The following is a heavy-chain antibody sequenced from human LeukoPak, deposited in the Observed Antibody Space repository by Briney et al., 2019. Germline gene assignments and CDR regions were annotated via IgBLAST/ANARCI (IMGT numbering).Heavy chain of an antibody. V-gene: IGHV3-23*01. Sequence: GGSLRLSCAASGFTFSSYAMSWVRQAPGKGLEWVSAISGSGGSTYFADSVKGRFTISRDNSKNTLYLQMNSLRAEDTAVYYCAKGLVVPAASYYFDYWGQGTLVTVSS. J-gene: IGHJ4*02. CDR2: ISGSGGST. D-gene: IGHD2-2*01. CDR3: AKGLVVPAASYYFDY. CDR1: GFTFSSYA.